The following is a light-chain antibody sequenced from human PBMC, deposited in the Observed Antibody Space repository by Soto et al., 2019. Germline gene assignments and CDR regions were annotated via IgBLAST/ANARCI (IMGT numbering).Light chain of an antibody. V-gene: IGLV2-14*01. CDR3: RSYTSSSTLV. Sequence: QCMLTQTGSVSGSPGQSITISCTLTISDVVGYNYVSWYQHHRGKARKLMIYEVSKRPSGVSNRFSGSKSGNTASLTISGLQAEDEADYYCRSYTSSSTLVFGTGTKVTVL. CDR1: ISDVVGYNY. J-gene: IGLJ1*01. CDR2: EVS.